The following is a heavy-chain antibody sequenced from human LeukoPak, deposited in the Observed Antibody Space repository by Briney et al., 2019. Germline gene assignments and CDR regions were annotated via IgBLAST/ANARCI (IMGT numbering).Heavy chain of an antibody. CDR3: ARASEGIGFFDY. D-gene: IGHD2-2*03. CDR2: IYHNGKT. CDR1: GVSFSNDY. Sequence: SETLSLTCTVSGVSFSNDYWSWIRQPPGKGLEWIGYIYHNGKTNYNPSLTSRLTISLDTSKTQFSLNLISMTTADTAIYYCARASEGIGFFDYWGQGILVTVSS. V-gene: IGHV4-59*01. J-gene: IGHJ4*02.